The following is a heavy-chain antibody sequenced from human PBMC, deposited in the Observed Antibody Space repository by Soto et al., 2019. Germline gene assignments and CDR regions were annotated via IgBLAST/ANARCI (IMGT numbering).Heavy chain of an antibody. Sequence: GGSLRLSCAASGFTFSSYAMSWVRQAPGKGLEWVSAISGSGGSTYYADSVKGRFTISRDNSKNTLYPQMNSLRAEDTAVYYCAKDLPIAVAGTPGPWGQGTLVTVSS. CDR1: GFTFSSYA. CDR3: AKDLPIAVAGTPGP. V-gene: IGHV3-23*01. CDR2: ISGSGGST. J-gene: IGHJ4*02. D-gene: IGHD6-19*01.